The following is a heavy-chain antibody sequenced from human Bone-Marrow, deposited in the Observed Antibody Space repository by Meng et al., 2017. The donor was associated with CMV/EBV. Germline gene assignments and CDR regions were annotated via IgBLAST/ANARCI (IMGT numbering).Heavy chain of an antibody. D-gene: IGHD7-27*01. Sequence: GESLKISCAASGFTVSSIYMNWVRQASGKGLEWVSIIYSGGTTYYADSVKGRFTISRDNSKNTLYLQMNSLRAEDTAVYYCARANGGTTGYFDYWGQGTLVTVSS. V-gene: IGHV3-53*01. CDR2: IYSGGTT. CDR3: ARANGGTTGYFDY. CDR1: GFTVSSIY. J-gene: IGHJ4*02.